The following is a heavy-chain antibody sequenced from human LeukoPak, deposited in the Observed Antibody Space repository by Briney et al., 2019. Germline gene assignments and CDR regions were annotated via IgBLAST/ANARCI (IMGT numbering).Heavy chain of an antibody. Sequence: GASVKVSCKASGYTLTGCYMHWVRQAPGQGLEWMGWINPNSGGTNYAQKFQGRVTMTRDTSISTAYMGLSRLRSDDTAVYYCAREESITMIVVVHNPFDPWGQGTLVTVSS. V-gene: IGHV1-2*02. D-gene: IGHD3-22*01. J-gene: IGHJ5*02. CDR3: AREESITMIVVVHNPFDP. CDR1: GYTLTGCY. CDR2: INPNSGGT.